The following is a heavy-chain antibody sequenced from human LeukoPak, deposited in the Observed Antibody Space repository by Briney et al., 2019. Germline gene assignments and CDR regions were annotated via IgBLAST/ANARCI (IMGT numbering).Heavy chain of an antibody. Sequence: PGGSLRLSCGPSGFTFTSYAMSWIRQAPGKGLECVSAISGGGENTYYGDSVKGRFTISRDNSKNTLYLQMNSLRAEDTATYYCAKPRAMTTGVGRYFDLWGRGTLVTVSS. D-gene: IGHD1-1*01. CDR3: AKPRAMTTGVGRYFDL. CDR1: GFTFTSYA. V-gene: IGHV3-23*01. J-gene: IGHJ2*01. CDR2: ISGGGENT.